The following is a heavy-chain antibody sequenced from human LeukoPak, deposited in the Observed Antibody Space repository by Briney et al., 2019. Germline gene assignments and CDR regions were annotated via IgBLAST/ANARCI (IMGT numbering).Heavy chain of an antibody. CDR3: AGFGRYDSLAPYY. J-gene: IGHJ4*02. CDR1: GFTFTSSA. Sequence: ASVKVSCKASGFTFTSSAVQWVRQARGQRLDWIGWIVVGSGSTNYAQKFQERVTITREMSTSTAYMELSSLRSEDTAVYYCAGFGRYDSLAPYYWGQGTLVTVSS. CDR2: IVVGSGST. D-gene: IGHD3-22*01. V-gene: IGHV1-58*01.